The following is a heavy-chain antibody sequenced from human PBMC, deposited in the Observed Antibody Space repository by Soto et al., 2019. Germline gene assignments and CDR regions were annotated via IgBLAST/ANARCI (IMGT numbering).Heavy chain of an antibody. CDR2: IYYNGNT. J-gene: IGHJ4*02. V-gene: IGHV4-59*11. CDR1: GGSISNHY. CDR3: ARANWYSEY. D-gene: IGHD7-27*01. Sequence: QVQLQESGPGLVKPSETLSLTCTVSGGSISNHYWSWIRQPPGKGLERIGYIYYNGNTNYNPSLKSRVTMSVDTSKNQISLKLSSVTAADTAVYYCARANWYSEYWGQGTLVTVSS.